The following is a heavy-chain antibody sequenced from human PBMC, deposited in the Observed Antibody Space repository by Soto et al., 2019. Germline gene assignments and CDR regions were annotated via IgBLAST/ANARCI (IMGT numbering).Heavy chain of an antibody. Sequence: ASVKVSCKASGYTFTTYAIHWVRQAPGQRLEWMGWINAGNGNTKYSQTFQGRVTITRDTSASTAYMELSSLRSEDTAVYYCAKGTGSSRNDYWGQGTLVTVSS. CDR3: AKGTGSSRNDY. D-gene: IGHD6-13*01. V-gene: IGHV1-3*01. J-gene: IGHJ4*02. CDR2: INAGNGNT. CDR1: GYTFTTYA.